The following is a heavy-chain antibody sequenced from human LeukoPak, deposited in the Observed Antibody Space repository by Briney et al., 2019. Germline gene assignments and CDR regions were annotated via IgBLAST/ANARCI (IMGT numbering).Heavy chain of an antibody. CDR3: ARHLPTYDRWTTHAFDI. CDR1: GGSFSGYY. D-gene: IGHD3/OR15-3a*01. Sequence: PSETLSLTCAVYGGSFSGYYWSWIRQPPGTGLEWIGEISHSGSTNYNPSLKSRVTILGDTSKNQFSLKLTSVTAADTAVYYCARHLPTYDRWTTHAFDIWGQGTMVTVSS. V-gene: IGHV4-34*01. J-gene: IGHJ3*02. CDR2: ISHSGST.